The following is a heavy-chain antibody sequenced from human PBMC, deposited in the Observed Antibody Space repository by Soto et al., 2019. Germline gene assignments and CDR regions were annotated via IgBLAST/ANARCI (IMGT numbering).Heavy chain of an antibody. CDR3: ANDAVVVPPVGVTLGVWGWVDP. D-gene: IGHD2-15*01. CDR1: GFTFSSYA. CDR2: ISGSGGST. J-gene: IGHJ5*02. V-gene: IGHV3-23*01. Sequence: EVQLLESGGGLVQPGGSLRLSCAASGFTFSSYAMSWVRQAPGKGLEWVSAISGSGGSTYYADSVKGRFTISRDNSKNTLYRQMNSLGAEDTAVYYCANDAVVVPPVGVTLGVWGWVDPWGQGTLVTVSS.